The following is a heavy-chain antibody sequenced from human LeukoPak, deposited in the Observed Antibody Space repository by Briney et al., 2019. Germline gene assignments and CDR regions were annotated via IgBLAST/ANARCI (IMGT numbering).Heavy chain of an antibody. CDR3: ARIAARVYYYYYMDV. D-gene: IGHD6-6*01. Sequence: ASVKVSCKASGYTFTSYYMHWVRQAPGQGLEWMGIINPSGGSTSYAQKFQGRVTMTRDMSTSTVYMELSSLRSEDTAVYYCARIAARVYYYYYMDVWGKGTTVTVSS. CDR1: GYTFTSYY. J-gene: IGHJ6*03. V-gene: IGHV1-46*01. CDR2: INPSGGST.